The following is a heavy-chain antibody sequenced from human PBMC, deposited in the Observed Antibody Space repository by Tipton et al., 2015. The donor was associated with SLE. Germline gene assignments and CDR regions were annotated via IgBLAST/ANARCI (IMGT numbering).Heavy chain of an antibody. CDR3: ARWNSRGGFDP. CDR1: GGSFSGYY. CDR2: IYYSGSI. V-gene: IGHV4-34*11. J-gene: IGHJ5*02. Sequence: TLSLTCAVYGGSFSGYYWSWIRQPPGKGLEWIGYIYYSGSISYNPSLKSRVTISVDTSKNQFSLNLSSVTAADTAVYYCARWNSRGGFDPWGQGTLVTVSS. D-gene: IGHD2/OR15-2a*01.